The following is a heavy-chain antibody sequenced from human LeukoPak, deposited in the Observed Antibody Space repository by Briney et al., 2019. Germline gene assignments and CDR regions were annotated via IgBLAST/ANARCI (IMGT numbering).Heavy chain of an antibody. J-gene: IGHJ4*02. CDR2: ISAYNGNT. CDR1: GYTFTSYG. CDR3: ARDLLSAERILSGGY. D-gene: IGHD3-10*01. Sequence: GASVKVSCKASGYTFTSYGISWVRQAPGQGLEGMGWISAYNGNTNYAQKLQGRVTMTTDTSTSTAYMELRSLRSDDTAVYYCARDLLSAERILSGGYWGQGTLVTVSS. V-gene: IGHV1-18*01.